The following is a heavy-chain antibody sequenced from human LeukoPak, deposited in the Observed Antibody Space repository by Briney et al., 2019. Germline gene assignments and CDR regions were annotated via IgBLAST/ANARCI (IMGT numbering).Heavy chain of an antibody. CDR2: IYYSGST. J-gene: IGHJ4*02. Sequence: SEILSLTCTVSGGSISSSSYYWGWIRQPPGKGLEWIGSIYYSGSTYYNPSLKSRVTISVDTSKNQFSLKLSSVTAADTAVYYCARPNKQWLPTIWGQGTLVTVSS. D-gene: IGHD6-19*01. V-gene: IGHV4-39*01. CDR1: GGSISSSSYY. CDR3: ARPNKQWLPTI.